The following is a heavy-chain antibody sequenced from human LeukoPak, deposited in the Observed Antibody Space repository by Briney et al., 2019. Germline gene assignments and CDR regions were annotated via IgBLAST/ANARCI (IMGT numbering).Heavy chain of an antibody. CDR2: IDPNSGGT. CDR3: ARDGVVRGVIVY. J-gene: IGHJ4*02. CDR1: GYTLTDYY. Sequence: ASVKVSCKASGYTLTDYYIHWVRQAPGQRLEWMGWIDPNSGGTNYAQKFQGRLTMTRDTSISTAYMELSRLRSDDTAVYYCARDGVVRGVIVYWGQGNLVTVSS. V-gene: IGHV1-2*02. D-gene: IGHD3-10*01.